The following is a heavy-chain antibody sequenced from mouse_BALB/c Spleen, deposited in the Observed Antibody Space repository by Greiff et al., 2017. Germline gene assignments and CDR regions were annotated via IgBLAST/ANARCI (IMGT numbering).Heavy chain of an antibody. V-gene: IGHV5-12-2*01. CDR3: ARQGGYALDY. D-gene: IGHD2-2*01. CDR1: GFTFSSYT. CDR2: ISNGGGST. J-gene: IGHJ4*01. Sequence: EVMLVESGGGLVQPGGSLKLSCAASGFTFSSYTMSWVRQTPEKRLVWVAYISNGGGSTYYPDTVKGRFTISRDNAKNTLYLQMSSLKSEDTAMYYCARQGGYALDYWGQGTSVTVSS.